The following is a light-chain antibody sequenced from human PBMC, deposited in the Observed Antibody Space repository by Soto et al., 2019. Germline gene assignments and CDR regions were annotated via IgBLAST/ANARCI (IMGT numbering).Light chain of an antibody. CDR2: DAS. CDR3: QQCYMGWT. J-gene: IGKJ1*01. V-gene: IGKV1-5*01. CDR1: QSIGRF. Sequence: DIQMTQSPSPLSASVGDRVTITCRSSQSIGRFLAWYQHQPGKAPKLLIYDASTLESGVPSRFSGTGSGTEFTFSITGLQPEDFGTYYCQQCYMGWTFGQGTKVDFK.